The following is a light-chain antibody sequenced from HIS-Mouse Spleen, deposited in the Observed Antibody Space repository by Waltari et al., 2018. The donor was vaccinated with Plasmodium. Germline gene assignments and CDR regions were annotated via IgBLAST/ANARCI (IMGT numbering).Light chain of an antibody. V-gene: IGLV2-14*01. CDR2: EVS. J-gene: IGLJ2*01. CDR3: SSYTSSSTVV. CDR1: RRYVAGYNY. Sequence: QSALTQPASVSGSPGQSIPISCPGTRRYVAGYNYVPWYQQPPGKAPKLMIYEVSNRPSGVSNRFSGSKSGNTASLTISGLQAEDEADYYCSSYTSSSTVVFGGGTKLTVL.